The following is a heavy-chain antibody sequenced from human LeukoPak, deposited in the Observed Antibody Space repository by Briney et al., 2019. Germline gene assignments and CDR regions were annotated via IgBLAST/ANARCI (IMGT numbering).Heavy chain of an antibody. CDR3: ARDMVRGVMDV. CDR2: IYYSGST. Sequence: SETLSLTCTVSGGSISSSSYYWGWIRQPPGKGLEWIGSIYYSGSTYYNPSLKSRVTISVDTSKNQFSLKLSSVTAADTAVYYCARDMVRGVMDVWGQGTTVTVSS. V-gene: IGHV4-39*07. D-gene: IGHD3-10*01. CDR1: GGSISSSSYY. J-gene: IGHJ6*02.